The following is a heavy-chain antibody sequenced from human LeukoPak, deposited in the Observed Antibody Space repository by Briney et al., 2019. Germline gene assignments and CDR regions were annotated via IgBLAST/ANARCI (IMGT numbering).Heavy chain of an antibody. J-gene: IGHJ6*03. CDR3: ARGQGAFADYYKDV. CDR2: IIPIFGTA. D-gene: IGHD3-3*02. CDR1: GGTFSSYA. Sequence: ASVKVSCKASGGTFSSYAISWVRQAPGQGLEWMGGIIPIFGTANYAQKFQGRVTIATDESTSTAYMELSSLRSEDTAVYYWARGQGAFADYYKDVWGKRTTVTVSS. V-gene: IGHV1-69*05.